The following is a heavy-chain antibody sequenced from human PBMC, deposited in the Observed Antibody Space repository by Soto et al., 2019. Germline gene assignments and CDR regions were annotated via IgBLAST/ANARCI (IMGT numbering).Heavy chain of an antibody. Sequence: PSETLSLTCTVSGGSITSSYWSWIRRPPGKGLEWIAYIYDTGISGYTPSTSYNPSLKSRVTMSVDTSKSQFSLKLTSVTAADTAVYYCARVRLGIVGATYMSWFDPWGQGTLVTVSS. V-gene: IGHV4-59*01. J-gene: IGHJ5*02. CDR2: IYDTGISGYTPST. D-gene: IGHD1-26*01. CDR1: GGSITSSY. CDR3: ARVRLGIVGATYMSWFDP.